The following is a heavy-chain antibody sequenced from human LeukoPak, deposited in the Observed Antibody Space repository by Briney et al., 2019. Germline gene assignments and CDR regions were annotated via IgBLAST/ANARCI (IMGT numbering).Heavy chain of an antibody. CDR1: GGSISSGSYY. Sequence: PSETLSLTCTVSGGSISSGSYYWSWIRQPAGKGLEWIARIYTSGSTNYNPSLKSRVTISVDTSKNQFSLKLSSVTAADTAVYYCARGSYYYDSSGYSDYWGQGTLVTVSS. V-gene: IGHV4-61*02. J-gene: IGHJ4*02. CDR3: ARGSYYYDSSGYSDY. CDR2: IYTSGST. D-gene: IGHD3-22*01.